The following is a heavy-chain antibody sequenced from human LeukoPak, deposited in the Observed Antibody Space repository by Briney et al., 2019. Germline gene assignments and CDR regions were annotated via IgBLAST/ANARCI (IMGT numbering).Heavy chain of an antibody. D-gene: IGHD6-13*01. CDR3: AGEYSSSWYRFDY. CDR2: INPNSGGT. J-gene: IGHJ4*02. V-gene: IGHV1-2*02. CDR1: GYAFTGYY. Sequence: GASVKVSCKASGYAFTGYYMHWVRQAPGQGLEWMGWINPNSGGTNYAQKFQGRVTMTRDTSISTAYMELSRLRSDDTAVYYCAGEYSSSWYRFDYWGQGTLVTVSS.